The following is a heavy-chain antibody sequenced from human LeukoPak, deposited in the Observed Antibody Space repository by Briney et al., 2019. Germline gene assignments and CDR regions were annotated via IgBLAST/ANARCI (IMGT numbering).Heavy chain of an antibody. CDR3: AKGFGYSGYDYFDY. J-gene: IGHJ4*02. CDR2: INSDGSST. V-gene: IGHV3-74*01. CDR1: GFTFSSYW. Sequence: GGSLRLSCAASGFTFSSYWMHWVRQAPGKGLVWVSRINSDGSSTSYADSVKGRFTISRDNSKNTLYLQMNSLRAEDTAVYYCAKGFGYSGYDYFDYWGQGTLVTVSS. D-gene: IGHD5-12*01.